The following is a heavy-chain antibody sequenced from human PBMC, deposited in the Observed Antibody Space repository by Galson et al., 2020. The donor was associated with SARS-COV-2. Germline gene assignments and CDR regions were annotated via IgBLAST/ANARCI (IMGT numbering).Heavy chain of an antibody. Sequence: GESLKISCEGVGYTFAGYWIGWVRQMPGKGLECMGIIYPGDSDTTYSPSFQGQVTISAAKSTAYLHWSSLKASDTAMYYCARLTSDTTFATYDHSFDIWGQGTMVTVSS. CDR1: GYTFAGYW. CDR2: IYPGDSDT. V-gene: IGHV5-51*01. D-gene: IGHD3-22*01. J-gene: IGHJ3*02. CDR3: ARLTSDTTFATYDHSFDI.